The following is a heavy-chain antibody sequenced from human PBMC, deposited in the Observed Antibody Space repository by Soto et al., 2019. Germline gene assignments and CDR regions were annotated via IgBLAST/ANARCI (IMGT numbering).Heavy chain of an antibody. CDR1: GFTFSSYG. J-gene: IGHJ4*02. Sequence: GGSLRLSCAASGFTFSSYGMHWVRQAPGKGLEWVAVISYDGSSKYYADSVKGRFTISRDNSKNTLYLQMNSLRAEDTAVYYCAKDGTYYYDSSGYYYPDYWGQGTLVTVSS. V-gene: IGHV3-30*18. D-gene: IGHD3-22*01. CDR2: ISYDGSSK. CDR3: AKDGTYYYDSSGYYYPDY.